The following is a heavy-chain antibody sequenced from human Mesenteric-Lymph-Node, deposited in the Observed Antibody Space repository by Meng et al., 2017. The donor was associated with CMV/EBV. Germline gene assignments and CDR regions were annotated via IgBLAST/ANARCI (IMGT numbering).Heavy chain of an antibody. CDR1: GFTFSSYG. J-gene: IGHJ6*02. CDR2: IWYDGSNK. CDR3: AKDEFGGYCTNGVCSGRYYYYYGMDV. D-gene: IGHD2-8*01. V-gene: IGHV3-33*06. Sequence: GGSLRLSCAASGFTFSSYGMRWVRQAPGKGLEWVAVIWYDGSNKYYADSVKGRFTISRDNSKNTLYLQMNSLRAEDTAVYYCAKDEFGGYCTNGVCSGRYYYYYGMDVWGQGTTVTVSS.